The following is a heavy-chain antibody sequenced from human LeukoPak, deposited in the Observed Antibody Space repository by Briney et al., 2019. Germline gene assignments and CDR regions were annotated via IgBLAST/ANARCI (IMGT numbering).Heavy chain of an antibody. J-gene: IGHJ4*02. CDR2: IKQDESQK. D-gene: IGHD2-2*01. Sequence: GGSLRLSCVASGFTFSSSWMSWVRQAPGRGLEWVANIKQDESQKYYVDSVKGRFTVSRDNAKNPLSLQMNSLRAEDTAVYYCARCRFSGTSCDFDSWGQGTLVIVSS. V-gene: IGHV3-7*03. CDR3: ARCRFSGTSCDFDS. CDR1: GFTFSSSW.